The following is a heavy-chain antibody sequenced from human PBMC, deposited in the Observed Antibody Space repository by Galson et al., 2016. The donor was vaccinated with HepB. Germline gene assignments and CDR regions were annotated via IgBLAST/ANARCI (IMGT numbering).Heavy chain of an antibody. CDR2: ISGSGSYL. CDR1: GFTFSTYN. CDR3: AREPFISPGDY. J-gene: IGHJ4*02. V-gene: IGHV3-21*04. Sequence: SLRLSCAASGFTFSTYNMNWVRQTPGKGLEWVSSISGSGSYLYYADSVKGRFTISRDNDKNSLYRQMNSLRVEVTAGYFCAREPFISPGDYWGPGTLVTVSA. D-gene: IGHD2/OR15-2a*01.